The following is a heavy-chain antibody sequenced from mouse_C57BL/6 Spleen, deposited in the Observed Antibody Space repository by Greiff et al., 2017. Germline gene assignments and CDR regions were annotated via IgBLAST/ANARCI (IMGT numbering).Heavy chain of an antibody. J-gene: IGHJ2*01. D-gene: IGHD3-2*02. CDR3: ARYRAAQAYFDY. CDR2: IRNKANGYTT. Sequence: EVKLVESGGGLVQPGGSLSLSCAASGFTFTDYYMSWVRQPPGKALEWLGFIRNKANGYTTEYSASVKGRFTISRDTSQSILYLQMNALRAEDSATYYCARYRAAQAYFDYWGQGTTLTVSS. CDR1: GFTFTDYY. V-gene: IGHV7-3*01.